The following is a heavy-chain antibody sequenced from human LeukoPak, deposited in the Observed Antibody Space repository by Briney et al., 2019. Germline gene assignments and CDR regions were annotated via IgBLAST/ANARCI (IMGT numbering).Heavy chain of an antibody. CDR3: ARGCSGGSCFAY. CDR2: LHYSGNT. J-gene: IGHJ4*02. V-gene: IGHV4-59*02. D-gene: IGHD2-15*01. CDR1: GVSVSSYY. Sequence: SETLSLTCTVSGVSVSSYYWNWIQQSPGKGLEWIGYLHYSGNTNYNPSLKNRVTIASDTSKNQLSLNLTSVTAGDTAVYYCARGCSGGSCFAYWGQGTLVTVSS.